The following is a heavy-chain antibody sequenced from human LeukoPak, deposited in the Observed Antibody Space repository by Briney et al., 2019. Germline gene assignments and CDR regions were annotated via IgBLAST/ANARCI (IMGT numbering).Heavy chain of an antibody. CDR1: GGTFSSYV. J-gene: IGHJ5*02. CDR3: ARDPGIVVVVGARTFMPNWFDP. V-gene: IGHV1-69*01. Sequence: SVKVSCKASGGTFSSYVISWVRQAPGQGLEWMGGIIPIFGTANYAQKFQGRVTITADESTSTAYMELSSLKSEDTAVYYCARDPGIVVVVGARTFMPNWFDPWGQGTLVTVSS. D-gene: IGHD2-15*01. CDR2: IIPIFGTA.